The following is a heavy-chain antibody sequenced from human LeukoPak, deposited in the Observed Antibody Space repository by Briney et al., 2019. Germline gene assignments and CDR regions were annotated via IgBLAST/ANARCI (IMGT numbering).Heavy chain of an antibody. CDR2: ISYDGSNK. V-gene: IGHV3-30*18. D-gene: IGHD4-17*01. Sequence: PGGSLRLSCAASGFIFSSFGMHWVRQAPGKGLEWVAVISYDGSNKYYADSVKGRFTISRDNSKNTLYLQMNSLRVEDTAVYYCAKVDSSDYGALRIPADYWGQGTLVIVSS. J-gene: IGHJ4*02. CDR1: GFIFSSFG. CDR3: AKVDSSDYGALRIPADY.